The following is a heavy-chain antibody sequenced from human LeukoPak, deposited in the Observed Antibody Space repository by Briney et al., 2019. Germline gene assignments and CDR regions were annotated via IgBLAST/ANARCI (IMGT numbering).Heavy chain of an antibody. V-gene: IGHV4-59*08. Sequence: SSETLSLTCTVSGGSISSYYWSWIRQPPGKGLEWIGHISYSGNTYYFPSLKSRVTISLDTSKNQFSLKLSSVTAADTAVYYCARQTWLLDSWGQGALVTVSS. J-gene: IGHJ5*01. D-gene: IGHD5-12*01. CDR2: ISYSGNT. CDR1: GGSISSYY. CDR3: ARQTWLLDS.